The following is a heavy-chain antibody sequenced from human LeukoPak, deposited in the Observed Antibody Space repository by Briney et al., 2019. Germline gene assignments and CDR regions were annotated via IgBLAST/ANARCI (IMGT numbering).Heavy chain of an antibody. V-gene: IGHV4-38-2*01. CDR3: ARGNTRLQIDY. Sequence: PSETLSLTCAVSGYSISSGYYWGWIRQPPGKGLEWIGSIYHSGSTYYNPSLKSRVTISVDTSKNQFSLNLSSVTAADTAVYYCARGNTRLQIDYWGQGTLVTVSS. D-gene: IGHD2-2*02. J-gene: IGHJ4*02. CDR2: IYHSGST. CDR1: GYSISSGYY.